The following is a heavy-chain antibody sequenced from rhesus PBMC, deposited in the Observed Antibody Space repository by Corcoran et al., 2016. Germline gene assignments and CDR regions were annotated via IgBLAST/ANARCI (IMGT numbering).Heavy chain of an antibody. J-gene: IGHJ5-2*02. D-gene: IGHD4-29*01. CDR3: ARGGTTGLDV. V-gene: IGHV4-99*02. CDR1: GYSISSGYY. CDR2: IGGSSGST. Sequence: QVQLQESGPGLVKPSETLSLTCAVSGYSISSGYYWGWIRRPPGKGLEWMGFIGGSSGSTYYNPSLKSRVTISKDTSKNQFSLKLSSVTAADTAVYYCARGGTTGLDVWGRGVLVTVSS.